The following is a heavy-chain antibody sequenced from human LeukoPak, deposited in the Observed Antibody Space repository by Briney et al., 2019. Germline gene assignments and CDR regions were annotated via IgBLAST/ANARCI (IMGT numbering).Heavy chain of an antibody. Sequence: GGSLRLSCAASGFTFDEYAMHWVRQAPGKGLEWVSGISWNSGSIGYADSVKGRFTISRDNAKNSLYLQMNSLRAEDTALYYCAKEQVATIRYAFDIWGQGTMVTVSS. CDR3: AKEQVATIRYAFDI. CDR1: GFTFDEYA. D-gene: IGHD5-12*01. J-gene: IGHJ3*02. V-gene: IGHV3-9*01. CDR2: ISWNSGSI.